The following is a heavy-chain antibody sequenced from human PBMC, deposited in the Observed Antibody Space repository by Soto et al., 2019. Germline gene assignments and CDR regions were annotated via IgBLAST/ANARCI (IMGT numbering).Heavy chain of an antibody. J-gene: IGHJ4*02. CDR2: FDPEDGET. CDR3: ATVKADYDSSGYYSGEEFDY. D-gene: IGHD3-22*01. Sequence: QVQLVQSGAEVKKPGASVKVSCKVSGYTLTELSMHWVRQAPGKGLEWMGGFDPEDGETIYAQKFQGRVTMTEDTSTDTAYMELSSLRSEDTAVYYCATVKADYDSSGYYSGEEFDYWGQGTLVTVSS. CDR1: GYTLTELS. V-gene: IGHV1-24*01.